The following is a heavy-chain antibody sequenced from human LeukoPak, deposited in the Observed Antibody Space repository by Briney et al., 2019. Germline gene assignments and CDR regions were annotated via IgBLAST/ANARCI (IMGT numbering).Heavy chain of an antibody. CDR2: IYSGGST. Sequence: GGSLRLSCAVFGFTVSSNYMTWVRQAPGKGLEWVSVIYSGGSTYYADSVKGGLTISRDNSKNTLYLQMNSLRAEDTAVYYCARRGYGDYAPFDYWGQGTLVTVSS. D-gene: IGHD4-17*01. CDR1: GFTVSSNY. V-gene: IGHV3-66*04. CDR3: ARRGYGDYAPFDY. J-gene: IGHJ4*02.